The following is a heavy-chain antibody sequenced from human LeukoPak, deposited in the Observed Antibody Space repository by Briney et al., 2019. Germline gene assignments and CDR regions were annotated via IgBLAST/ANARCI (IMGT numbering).Heavy chain of an antibody. CDR3: ARDRRHVAAAGTDD. V-gene: IGHV3-7*01. Sequence: PGGSLRHACAASGFNFSTYWMTWVRQAPGKGLEWVANIKEDGSEKYYVDSVKGRFTISRDNAKTSVFLQMNSLRAEDTAVYYCARDRRHVAAAGTDDSGQRTLATVSS. D-gene: IGHD6-13*01. J-gene: IGHJ4*02. CDR2: IKEDGSEK. CDR1: GFNFSTYW.